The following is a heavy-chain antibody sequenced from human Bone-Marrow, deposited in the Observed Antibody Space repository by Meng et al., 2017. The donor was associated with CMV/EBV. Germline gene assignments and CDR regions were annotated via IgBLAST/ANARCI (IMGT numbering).Heavy chain of an antibody. J-gene: IGHJ6*02. CDR1: GFTFSSYW. CDR3: ARDDIAAAGMGYYYYGMDV. D-gene: IGHD6-13*01. V-gene: IGHV3-7*01. CDR2: IKQDGSEK. Sequence: GESLKISCAASGFTFSSYWMSWVRQAPGKGLEWVANIKQDGSEKYYVDSVKGRFTISRDNAKNSLYLQMNSLRAEDTAVYYCARDDIAAAGMGYYYYGMDVWGQGTTVTVSS.